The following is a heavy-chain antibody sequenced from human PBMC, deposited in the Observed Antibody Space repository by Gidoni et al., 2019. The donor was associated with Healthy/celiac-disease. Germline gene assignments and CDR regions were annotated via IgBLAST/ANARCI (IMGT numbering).Heavy chain of an antibody. CDR1: RVTFSSSA. J-gene: IGHJ4*02. CDR3: ARDGYSSSWYYFDY. D-gene: IGHD6-13*01. CDR2: IIPIVGTA. Sequence: VQLVQSGAEVKKPGSSVQFSCKASRVTFSSSAIRWVRQAPGQGLEWMGGIIPIVGTANYAQKFQGRVTITADESTSTAYMELSSLRSEDTAVYYCARDGYSSSWYYFDYWGQGTLVTVSS. V-gene: IGHV1-69*01.